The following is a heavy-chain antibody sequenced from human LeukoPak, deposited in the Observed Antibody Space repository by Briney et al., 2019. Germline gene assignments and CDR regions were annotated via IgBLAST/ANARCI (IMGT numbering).Heavy chain of an antibody. D-gene: IGHD3-10*01. CDR1: GVSIGGYS. J-gene: IGHJ6*03. Sequence: SETLSLTCAVSGVSIGGYSWSWIRQSPGKGLEWMGFIYNTGSTKYNPSLESRATMSVDTSKNQFSLNLISLTAADTAVYYCARELYVAGSGYHYYMDVWGKGTTVTVSS. CDR3: ARELYVAGSGYHYYMDV. CDR2: IYNTGST. V-gene: IGHV4-4*08.